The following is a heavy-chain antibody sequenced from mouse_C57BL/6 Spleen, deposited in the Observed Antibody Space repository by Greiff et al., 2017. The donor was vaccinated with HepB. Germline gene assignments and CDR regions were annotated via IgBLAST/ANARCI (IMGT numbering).Heavy chain of an antibody. V-gene: IGHV1-15*01. J-gene: IGHJ2*01. CDR2: IDPETGGT. CDR3: TRWMGPFDY. D-gene: IGHD4-1*01. Sequence: QVQLQQSGAELVRPGASVTLSCKASGYTFTDYEMHWVKQTPVHGLEWIGAIDPETGGTAYNQKFKGKAILTADKSSSTAYMELLSLTSEDSAVYYCTRWMGPFDYWGQGTTLTVSS. CDR1: GYTFTDYE.